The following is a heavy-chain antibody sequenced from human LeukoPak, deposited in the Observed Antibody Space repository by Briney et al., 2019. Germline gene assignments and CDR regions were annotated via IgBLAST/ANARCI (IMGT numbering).Heavy chain of an antibody. CDR3: AREARYNWFDP. V-gene: IGHV4-59*01. CDR2: IYYSGST. Sequence: SETLSLTCTVSGGSISSYYWSWIRQPPGKGLEWIGYIYYSGSTNYNPSLKSRVTISVDTSKNQFSLELSSVTAEDTAVYYCAREARYNWFDPWGQGTLVTVSS. J-gene: IGHJ5*02. CDR1: GGSISSYY. D-gene: IGHD6-6*01.